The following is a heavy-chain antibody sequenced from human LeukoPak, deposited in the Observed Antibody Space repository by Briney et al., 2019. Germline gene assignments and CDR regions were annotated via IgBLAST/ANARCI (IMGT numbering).Heavy chain of an antibody. V-gene: IGHV1-69*05. J-gene: IGHJ4*02. CDR3: ASTPLTYYDILTGFYYFDY. D-gene: IGHD3-9*01. Sequence: GASVKVSCKASGYTFTGYYMHWVRQAPGQGLEWMGGIIPIFGTANYAQKFQGRVTITTDESTSTAYMELSSLRSEDTAVYYCASTPLTYYDILTGFYYFDYWGQGTLVTVSS. CDR2: IIPIFGTA. CDR1: GYTFTGYY.